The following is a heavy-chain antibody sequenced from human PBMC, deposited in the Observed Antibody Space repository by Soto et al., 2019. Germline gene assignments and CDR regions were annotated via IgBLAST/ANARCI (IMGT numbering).Heavy chain of an antibody. D-gene: IGHD3-3*01. CDR2: ISGSGGST. CDR3: AKVGYYDFWSGYQIDY. CDR1: GFTFSSYA. Sequence: GGSLRLSCAASGFTFSSYAMSWVRQAPGKGLEWVSAISGSGGSTYYADSVKGRFTISRDNSKNTLYLQMNSLRAEDTAVYYCAKVGYYDFWSGYQIDYWGQGTLVTVSS. V-gene: IGHV3-23*01. J-gene: IGHJ4*02.